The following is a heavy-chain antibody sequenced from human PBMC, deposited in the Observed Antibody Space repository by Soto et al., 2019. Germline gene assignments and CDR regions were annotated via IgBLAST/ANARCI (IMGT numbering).Heavy chain of an antibody. CDR1: GGSISSGGYY. V-gene: IGHV4-31*03. D-gene: IGHD1-26*01. CDR3: AVSLPASLVLPQWGKFDP. CDR2: IYYSGST. Sequence: QVQLQESGPGLVKPSQTLSLTCTVSGGSISSGGYYWSWIRQHPGKGLEWIGYIYYSGSTYYNPSLKSRVTISVDTSKNQFSLKLSSVTAADTAVYYCAVSLPASLVLPQWGKFDPWGQGTLVTASS. J-gene: IGHJ5*02.